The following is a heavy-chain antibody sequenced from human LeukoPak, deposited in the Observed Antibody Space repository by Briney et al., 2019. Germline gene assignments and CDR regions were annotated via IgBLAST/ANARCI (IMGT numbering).Heavy chain of an antibody. CDR3: AELGITMIGGV. Sequence: GGSLRLSCAVSGFTFSSYAMNWVRQAPGKGLEWVSYISSSGSTIYYADSVKGRFTISRDNAKNSLYLQMNSLRAEDTAVYYCAELGITMIGGVWGKGTTVTISS. J-gene: IGHJ6*04. V-gene: IGHV3-48*03. CDR1: GFTFSSYA. CDR2: ISSSGSTI. D-gene: IGHD3-10*02.